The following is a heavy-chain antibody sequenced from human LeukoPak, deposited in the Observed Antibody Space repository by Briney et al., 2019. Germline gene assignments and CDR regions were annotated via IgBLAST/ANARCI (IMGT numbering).Heavy chain of an antibody. CDR2: IYSGGPT. V-gene: IGHV3-53*01. CDR1: GFTVSLYY. D-gene: IGHD2-15*01. CDR3: ARDHSPDYYYGMDV. Sequence: GGSLRLSCAASGFTVSLYYMTWVRQAPGKGLEWVSVIYSGGPTYYADSVKGRFTISRDNSKNTLYLQMNSLRAEDTAVYYCARDHSPDYYYGMDVWGQGTTVTVSS. J-gene: IGHJ6*02.